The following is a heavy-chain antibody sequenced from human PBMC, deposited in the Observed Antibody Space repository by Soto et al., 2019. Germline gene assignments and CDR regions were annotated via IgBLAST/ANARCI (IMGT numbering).Heavy chain of an antibody. CDR1: GGSISSYY. CDR3: ARVTTSGWSDY. D-gene: IGHD6-19*01. Sequence: SETLSLTCTVFGGSISSYYWSWIRQPPGKGLEWIGYIYYSGTTKYNPSLKSRVIISVDTSKNQFSLKLNSVTAADTAVYYCARVTTSGWSDYWGQGTLVTVSS. CDR2: IYYSGTT. J-gene: IGHJ4*02. V-gene: IGHV4-59*01.